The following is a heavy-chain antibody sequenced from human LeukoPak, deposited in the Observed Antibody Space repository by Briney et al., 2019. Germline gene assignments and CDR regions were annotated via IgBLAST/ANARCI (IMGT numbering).Heavy chain of an antibody. J-gene: IGHJ3*02. CDR3: ARGATGSDAFDI. CDR2: MNPNSGNT. Sequence: ASVKVSCKASGYTFTSFDINWVRQATGQGLEWMGWMNPNSGNTGYAQKFQGRVTMTRNTSISTAYMELSSLRSEDTAVYYCARGATGSDAFDIWGQGTMVTVSS. CDR1: GYTFTSFD. V-gene: IGHV1-8*01. D-gene: IGHD3-10*01.